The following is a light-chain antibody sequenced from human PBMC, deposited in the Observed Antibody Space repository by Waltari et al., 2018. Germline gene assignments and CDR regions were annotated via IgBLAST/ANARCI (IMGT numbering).Light chain of an antibody. CDR1: SSAVGGYYY. J-gene: IGLJ3*02. CDR2: DVT. Sequence: QSALTQPRSVSGSPGQSVTISCTGTSSAVGGYYYVSWYQQHPGKAPKLILYDVTQRPSGVPGRFSGSKSGNTASLTISGLQAEDEADYYCCSYADTYTAVFGGGTKVTVL. CDR3: CSYADTYTAV. V-gene: IGLV2-11*01.